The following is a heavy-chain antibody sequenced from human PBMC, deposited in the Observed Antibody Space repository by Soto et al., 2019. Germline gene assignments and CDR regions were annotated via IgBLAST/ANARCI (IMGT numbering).Heavy chain of an antibody. CDR1: GGTFSSYS. CDR3: ARARPYGSGSYGTYYYGMDG. J-gene: IGHJ6*02. CDR2: IIPIFGTA. Sequence: SVKVSCKAAGGTFSSYSISWVRQAPAEGLEWMGGIIPIFGTANYAQKFQRRVTITADESTSTAYMELSSLRSEDTAVYYCARARPYGSGSYGTYYYGMDGWGQGTTVTVSS. D-gene: IGHD3-10*01. V-gene: IGHV1-69*13.